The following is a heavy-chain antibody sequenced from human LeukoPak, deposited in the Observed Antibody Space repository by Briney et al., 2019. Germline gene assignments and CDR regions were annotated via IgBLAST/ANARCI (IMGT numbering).Heavy chain of an antibody. J-gene: IGHJ3*01. CDR2: INQSGST. Sequence: PSETLSLTCAVYGGSFSGYYWSWIRQSPGKGLEWIGEINQSGSTNYNPSLKSRVTLSTDTSKNHISLRLSSVTAADTAVYYCARPIAEWELLGRAFDVWGQGTMVTVSS. D-gene: IGHD1-26*01. CDR3: ARPIAEWELLGRAFDV. CDR1: GGSFSGYY. V-gene: IGHV4-34*01.